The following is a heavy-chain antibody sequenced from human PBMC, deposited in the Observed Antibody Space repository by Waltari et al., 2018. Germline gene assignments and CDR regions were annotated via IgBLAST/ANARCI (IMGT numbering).Heavy chain of an antibody. CDR2: INTGNENT. J-gene: IGHJ4*02. CDR1: GYIFSEYH. CDR3: ARDRGWLMGAH. V-gene: IGHV1-3*04. Sequence: QVQLVQSGAEVKKPGASVKVSCMASGYIFSEYHIHWVRHAPGQSLEWMGYINTGNENTKYARKFQCRVTSTRDSPANTVDMHLGGLTFEDTAVYYCARDRGWLMGAHWGQGTLVTVSS. D-gene: IGHD1-26*01.